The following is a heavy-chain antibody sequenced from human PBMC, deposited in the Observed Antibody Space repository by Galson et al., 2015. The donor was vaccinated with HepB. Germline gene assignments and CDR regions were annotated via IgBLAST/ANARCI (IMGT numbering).Heavy chain of an antibody. J-gene: IGHJ4*02. V-gene: IGHV3-7*03. D-gene: IGHD5-12*01. CDR2: INQDGSGR. CDR1: GFTFSICW. CDR3: ARGDRYEDSGSISPSNFDL. Sequence: SLRLSCAASGFTFSICWMSWVRQAPGRGLEWLASINQDGSGRYYIDSVRGRFTISRDNTKNSLDLQMSSLRAEDTAMYFCARGDRYEDSGSISPSNFDLWGQGALGTVSS.